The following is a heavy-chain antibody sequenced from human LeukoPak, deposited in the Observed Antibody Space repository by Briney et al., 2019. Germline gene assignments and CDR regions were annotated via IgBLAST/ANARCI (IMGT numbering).Heavy chain of an antibody. D-gene: IGHD1-26*01. CDR2: ISAYNGNT. Sequence: VASVKVSCKASGYTFTSYGISWVRQAPGQGLEWMGWISAYNGNTNYAQKLQGRVTMTTDTSTSTAYMELRSLRSDDTAVYYCARDRSYYDTKQLDVWGKGTTVTVSS. CDR3: ARDRSYYDTKQLDV. V-gene: IGHV1-18*01. CDR1: GYTFTSYG. J-gene: IGHJ6*04.